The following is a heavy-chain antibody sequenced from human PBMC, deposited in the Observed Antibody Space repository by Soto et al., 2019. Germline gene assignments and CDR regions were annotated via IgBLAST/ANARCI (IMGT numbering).Heavy chain of an antibody. V-gene: IGHV1-69*08. Sequence: QVQLVQSGAEVKKPGSSVKVSCKASGGTFSSYTISWVRQAPGQGLEWMGRIIPILGIANYAQKFQGRVTITADKSTSTAYMGRGSRRSEDTAVYYCARDKGGAGYCSGGSCGYYYYMDVWGKGTTVTVSS. CDR1: GGTFSSYT. J-gene: IGHJ6*03. D-gene: IGHD2-15*01. CDR3: ARDKGGAGYCSGGSCGYYYYMDV. CDR2: IIPILGIA.